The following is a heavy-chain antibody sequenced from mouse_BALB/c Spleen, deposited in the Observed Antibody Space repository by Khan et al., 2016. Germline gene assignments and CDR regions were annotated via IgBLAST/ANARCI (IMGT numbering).Heavy chain of an antibody. V-gene: IGHV3-8*02. CDR3: ARCDGSSYVGGMDY. Sequence: EVQLQESGPSLVKPSQALSLTCSVTGDSITSGYWNWIRKFPGIKLEYMGYITNSGSTHYNPSLKSRLSITRDTSKNQSFLQLISVTTEDTATYYSARCDGSSYVGGMDYWGQGTSVTVSS. CDR2: ITNSGST. D-gene: IGHD1-1*01. CDR1: GDSITSGY. J-gene: IGHJ4*01.